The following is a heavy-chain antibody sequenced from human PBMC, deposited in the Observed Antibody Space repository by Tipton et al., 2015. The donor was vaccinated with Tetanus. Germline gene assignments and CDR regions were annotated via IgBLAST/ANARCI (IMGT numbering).Heavy chain of an antibody. CDR2: IYNSGSS. CDR1: GGSISSGGYY. Sequence: TLSLTCTVSGGSISSGGYYWSWIRQHPGKGLEWIGDIYNSGSSYYNPSLKSRVTISVDTSKNQFSLNLNSVTAADTAVYYFARDQARGARWCNSFDYWGQGSLVTVSS. CDR3: ARDQARGARWCNSFDY. J-gene: IGHJ4*02. D-gene: IGHD2-8*01. V-gene: IGHV4-31*03.